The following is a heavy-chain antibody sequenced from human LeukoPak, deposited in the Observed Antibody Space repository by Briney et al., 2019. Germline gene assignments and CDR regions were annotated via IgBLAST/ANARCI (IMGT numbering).Heavy chain of an antibody. V-gene: IGHV3-7*01. J-gene: IGHJ4*02. CDR2: IKQDGSEK. D-gene: IGHD2/OR15-2a*01. CDR3: ARGPTRANSSDY. CDR1: GFTFSIYS. Sequence: GGSLRLSCAASGFTFSIYSMSWVRQAPGKGLEWVAKIKQDGSEKYYVDSVKGRFTLSRDNAKNSLYLQMNSLRAEDTAVYYCARGPTRANSSDYWGQGTLVTVPS.